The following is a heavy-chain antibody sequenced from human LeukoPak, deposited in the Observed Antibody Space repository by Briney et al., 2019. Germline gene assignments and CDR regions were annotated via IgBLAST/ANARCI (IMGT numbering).Heavy chain of an antibody. V-gene: IGHV3-7*01. Sequence: PGGSLRLSCAASGFTFSSYMMTWVRQAPGKGLEWVANIKQDGGEEFYVDSVRGRFTISRDNAKDSLYLQMNRPRTEETAVHYSARQGGIVARRPDFDYWGQGTLLTVSS. CDR3: ARQGGIVARRPDFDY. J-gene: IGHJ4*02. D-gene: IGHD6-6*01. CDR1: GFTFSSYM. CDR2: IKQDGGEE.